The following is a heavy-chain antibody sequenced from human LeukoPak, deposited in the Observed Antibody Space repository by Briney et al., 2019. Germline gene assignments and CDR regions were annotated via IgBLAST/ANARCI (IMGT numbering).Heavy chain of an antibody. Sequence: SETLSLTCTVSGGSISSSHYYWGWIRQPPGKGLEWIWSIHYSGSPYYSPSLKSRVTISVDTSKNQFSLKLSSVTAADTAFYYCARLRHYDILTGPPEFYFYFDYWGQGTLVTVSS. CDR2: IHYSGSP. J-gene: IGHJ4*02. CDR1: GGSISSSHYY. V-gene: IGHV4-39*01. CDR3: ARLRHYDILTGPPEFYFYFDY. D-gene: IGHD3-9*01.